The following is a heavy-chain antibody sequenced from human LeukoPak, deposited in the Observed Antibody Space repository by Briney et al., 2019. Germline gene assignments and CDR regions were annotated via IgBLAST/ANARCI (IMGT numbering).Heavy chain of an antibody. CDR3: ARGPGQSYLAVAPNRRRTDFDY. J-gene: IGHJ4*02. CDR1: GGSFSGYY. CDR2: INHSGST. V-gene: IGHV4-34*01. D-gene: IGHD6-19*01. Sequence: PSETLSLTCAVYGGSFSGYYWSWIRQPPGKGLEWIGEINHSGSTNYNPSLKSRVTISVDTSKNQFSLKLSSVTAADTAVYYCARGPGQSYLAVAPNRRRTDFDYWGQGTLVTVSS.